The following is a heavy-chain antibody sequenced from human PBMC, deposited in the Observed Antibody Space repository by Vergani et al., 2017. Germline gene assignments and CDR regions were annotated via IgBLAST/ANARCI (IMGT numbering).Heavy chain of an antibody. J-gene: IGHJ5*02. CDR2: IYYSGST. D-gene: IGHD6-19*01. CDR3: ARGGSGWGLLFDP. V-gene: IGHV4-59*01. Sequence: QVQLQESGPGLVKPSETLSLTCTVSGGSISSYYWSWIRQPPGKGLEWIGYIYYSGSTNYNPSLKSRVTISVDTSKNQFSLKLSSVTAADTAVYYCARGGSGWGLLFDPWGQGTLVTVSS. CDR1: GGSISSYY.